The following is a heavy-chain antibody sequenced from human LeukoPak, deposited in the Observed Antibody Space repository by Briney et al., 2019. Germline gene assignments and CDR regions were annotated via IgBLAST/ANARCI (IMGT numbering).Heavy chain of an antibody. CDR3: ARAPTYYDFWSGYYTGIVAGFDY. Sequence: GGSLRLSCAASGFTFSSYAMSWVRQAPGKGLEWVSAISGSGGSTYYADSVKGRFTISRDNSKNTLYLQMNSLRAEDTAVYYCARAPTYYDFWSGYYTGIVAGFDYWGQGTLVTVSS. V-gene: IGHV3-23*01. CDR2: ISGSGGST. D-gene: IGHD3-3*01. CDR1: GFTFSSYA. J-gene: IGHJ4*02.